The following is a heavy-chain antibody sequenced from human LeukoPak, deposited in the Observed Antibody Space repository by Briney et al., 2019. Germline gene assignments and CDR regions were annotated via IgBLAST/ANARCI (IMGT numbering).Heavy chain of an antibody. CDR1: GGSFSGYY. V-gene: IGHV4-34*01. CDR3: ARRTGSGYNLNWFDP. J-gene: IGHJ5*02. Sequence: SETLSLTCAVYGGSFSGYYWSWIRQPPGKGLEWIGEINHSGSTNYNPSLKSRVTISVDTSSNQFSLKLSSVTAADTAVYYCARRTGSGYNLNWFDPWGQGTLVTVSS. D-gene: IGHD3-22*01. CDR2: INHSGST.